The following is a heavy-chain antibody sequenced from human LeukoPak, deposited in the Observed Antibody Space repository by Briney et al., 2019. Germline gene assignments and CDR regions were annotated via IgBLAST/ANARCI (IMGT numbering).Heavy chain of an antibody. CDR2: IIPIPGIA. V-gene: IGHV1-69*04. Sequence: VKVSCKASGGTFSSYAISWVRQAPGQGLEWMGRIIPIPGIANYAQKFQGRVTITADKSTSTAYMELSSLRSEDTAVYYCARDGHSGYDFAGYWGQGTLVTVSS. CDR3: ARDGHSGYDFAGY. D-gene: IGHD5-12*01. CDR1: GGTFSSYA. J-gene: IGHJ4*02.